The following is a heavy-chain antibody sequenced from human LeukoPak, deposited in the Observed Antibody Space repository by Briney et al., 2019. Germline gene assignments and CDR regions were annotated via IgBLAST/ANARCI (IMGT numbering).Heavy chain of an antibody. Sequence: PSETLSLTCTVSGGSISSYYWSWIRQPPGKGLEWIGYIYYSGSTNYNPSLKSRVTISVDTSKNQFSLKLSSVTAADTAVYYCARHSFSGYPYYYYYGMDVWGQGTTVTVSS. CDR1: GGSISSYY. J-gene: IGHJ6*02. D-gene: IGHD3-22*01. CDR2: IYYSGST. CDR3: ARHSFSGYPYYYYYGMDV. V-gene: IGHV4-59*08.